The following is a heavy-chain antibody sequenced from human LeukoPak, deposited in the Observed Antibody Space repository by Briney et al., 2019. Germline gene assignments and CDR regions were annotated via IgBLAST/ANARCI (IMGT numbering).Heavy chain of an antibody. D-gene: IGHD1-20*01. V-gene: IGHV4-4*07. CDR3: ARDTITAANYPA. CDR1: GGSITSYY. Sequence: PSETLSLTCTVSGGSITSYYWSWIRQSAGKGLEWIGHIFTSVSPNYNPSLKSRVTLSLDTSKNQLSLKLTSVTAADTAVYYCARDTITAANYPAWGQGIRVTVSS. CDR2: IFTSVSP. J-gene: IGHJ4*02.